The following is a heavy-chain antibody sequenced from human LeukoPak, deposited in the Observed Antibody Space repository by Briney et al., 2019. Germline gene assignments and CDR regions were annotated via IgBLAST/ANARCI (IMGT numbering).Heavy chain of an antibody. CDR2: IYYSGST. V-gene: IGHV4-39*07. J-gene: IGHJ4*02. Sequence: SETLSLTCTVSGGSIRGSNYFWGWIRQPPGKGLEWIGTIYYSGSTYYSPSLKSRVTISVDTSKNQFSLKLSSVTAADTAVYYCARDYPYFDYWGQGTLVTVSS. CDR3: ARDYPYFDY. CDR1: GGSIRGSNYF.